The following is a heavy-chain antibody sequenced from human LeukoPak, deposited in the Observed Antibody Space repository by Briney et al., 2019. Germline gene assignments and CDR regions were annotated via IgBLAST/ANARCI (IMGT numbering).Heavy chain of an antibody. V-gene: IGHV4-59*01. J-gene: IGHJ4*02. CDR2: IYYSGST. D-gene: IGHD3-16*01. CDR3: ARGGTSAYADY. CDR1: GGSISSYY. Sequence: SETLSLTRTVSGGSISSYYWSWIRQPPGKGLEWIGYIYYSGSTNYNPSLKSRVTISVDTSKNQFSLKLSSVTAADTAVYYCARGGTSAYADYWGQGTLVTVSS.